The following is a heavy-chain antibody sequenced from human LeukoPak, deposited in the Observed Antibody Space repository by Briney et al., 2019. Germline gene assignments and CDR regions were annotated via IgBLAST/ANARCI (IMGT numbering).Heavy chain of an antibody. D-gene: IGHD1-26*01. V-gene: IGHV1-2*02. CDR3: ARGRPESGG. CDR2: LNPNSGGT. Sequence: ASMKVSCKPSGYSFTDYYIHWVRQAPGQGLEWMGWLNPNSGGTNYAQKFQGRITMTRDTSITTVYMELSSLRSDDTAMYYCARGRPESGGWGQGTLVTVSS. J-gene: IGHJ4*02. CDR1: GYSFTDYY.